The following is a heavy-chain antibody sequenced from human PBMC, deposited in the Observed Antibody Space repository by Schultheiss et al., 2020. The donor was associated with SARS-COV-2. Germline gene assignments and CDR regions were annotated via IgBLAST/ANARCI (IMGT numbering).Heavy chain of an antibody. D-gene: IGHD2-15*01. Sequence: GGSLRLSCAASGFTFDDYAMHWVRQAPGKGLEWVSGISWNSGSIGYADSLKGRFTISRDNAKNSLYLQMNSLRDEDTAVYYCARGERYCSGGSCWGYYFDYWGQGTLVTVSS. CDR2: ISWNSGSI. J-gene: IGHJ4*02. CDR3: ARGERYCSGGSCWGYYFDY. CDR1: GFTFDDYA. V-gene: IGHV3-9*01.